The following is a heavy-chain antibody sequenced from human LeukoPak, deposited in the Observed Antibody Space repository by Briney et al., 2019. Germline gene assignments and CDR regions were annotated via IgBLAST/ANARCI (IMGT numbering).Heavy chain of an antibody. CDR1: GFPFSVYA. Sequence: GGSLRLSCAASGFPFSVYAMSWLRQPPGKGLEWVSTINANSGTTSYAASVRGRFTIPRDNSKNTLYLQLNTLRADDTATYYCAKPISGGLAVTADWFHPWGQGTLVVVSS. J-gene: IGHJ5*01. V-gene: IGHV3-23*01. CDR3: AKPISGGLAVTADWFHP. D-gene: IGHD6-19*01. CDR2: INANSGTT.